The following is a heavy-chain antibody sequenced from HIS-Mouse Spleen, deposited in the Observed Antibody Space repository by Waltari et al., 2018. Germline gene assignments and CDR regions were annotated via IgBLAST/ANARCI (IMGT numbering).Heavy chain of an antibody. CDR3: ARDYCSSTSCLGWFDP. D-gene: IGHD2-2*01. CDR2: INPSGGST. CDR1: GYTFTSYY. V-gene: IGHV1-46*03. J-gene: IGHJ5*02. Sequence: QVQLVQSGAEVKKPGASVKVSCKASGYTFTSYYMHWVRQAPGQGLEWMEVINPSGGSTSYAQKFQGRVTMTRETSTSTVYMELSSLRSEDTSVYYCARDYCSSTSCLGWFDPWGQGTLVTVSS.